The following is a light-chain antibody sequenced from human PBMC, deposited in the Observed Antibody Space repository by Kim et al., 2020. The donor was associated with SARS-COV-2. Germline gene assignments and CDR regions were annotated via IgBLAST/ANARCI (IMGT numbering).Light chain of an antibody. CDR2: NNN. Sequence: ELTQPPSASGTPGQRITISCSGSYSNIGRNTVNWYQQLPGTAPKFLIYNNNQRPSGVPDRFSGSKSGTSASLAISGLQSEDEADYYCATRDDSMDGWVFGGGTQLTVL. CDR1: YSNIGRNT. J-gene: IGLJ3*02. V-gene: IGLV1-44*01. CDR3: ATRDDSMDGWV.